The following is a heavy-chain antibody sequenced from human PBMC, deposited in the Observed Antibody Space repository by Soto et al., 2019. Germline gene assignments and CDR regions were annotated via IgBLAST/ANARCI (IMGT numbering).Heavy chain of an antibody. J-gene: IGHJ4*02. Sequence: LXLSCASYGFTFNYYVMSWFLQPPGKGLEWVATISGNGADTYYPDSVKGRFTISRDNSKNMVYLQMSSLRVDDMATYYCAKDSATFGRFDFWGQGTLVTVSS. CDR3: AKDSATFGRFDF. V-gene: IGHV3-23*01. D-gene: IGHD2-15*01. CDR1: GFTFNYYV. CDR2: ISGNGADT.